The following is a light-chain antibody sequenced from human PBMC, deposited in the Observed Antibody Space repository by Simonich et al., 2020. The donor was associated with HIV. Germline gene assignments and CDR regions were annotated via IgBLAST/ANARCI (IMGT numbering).Light chain of an antibody. Sequence: EVVLTQSPATLSLSPGETATLSCRASQSVSTYLACYQQKPGQAPRLLIYDASNRATGIPARFSGSGSGTDFTLTISSLEPEDFAVYYCQQRSNWYTFGQGTKLEIK. CDR1: QSVSTY. J-gene: IGKJ2*01. CDR2: DAS. CDR3: QQRSNWYT. V-gene: IGKV3-11*01.